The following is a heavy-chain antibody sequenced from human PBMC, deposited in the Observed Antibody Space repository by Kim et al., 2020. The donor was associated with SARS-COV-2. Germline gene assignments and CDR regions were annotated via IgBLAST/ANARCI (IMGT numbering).Heavy chain of an antibody. V-gene: IGHV3-48*04. D-gene: IGHD3-16*01. Sequence: SSSSTIYYADTVKGRVTISRDNAKNSLYLQMNSLRAEDTAVYYCASLSNPWGQGTLVTVSS. CDR2: SSSSTI. J-gene: IGHJ5*02. CDR3: ASLSNP.